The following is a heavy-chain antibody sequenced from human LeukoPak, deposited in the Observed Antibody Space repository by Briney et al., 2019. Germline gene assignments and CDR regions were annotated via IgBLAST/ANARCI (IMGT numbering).Heavy chain of an antibody. CDR1: SASISTYYWS. D-gene: IGHD4-17*01. V-gene: IGHV2-5*08. J-gene: IGHJ4*02. CDR2: IYWDDDK. CDR3: AHVMTTVNYYFDY. Sequence: TLSLTCTVSSASISTYYWSWIRQPPGKALEWLARIYWDDDKRYSPSLKSRLTITKDTSKNQVVLIMTNMDPVDTATYYCAHVMTTVNYYFDYWGQGTLVTVSS.